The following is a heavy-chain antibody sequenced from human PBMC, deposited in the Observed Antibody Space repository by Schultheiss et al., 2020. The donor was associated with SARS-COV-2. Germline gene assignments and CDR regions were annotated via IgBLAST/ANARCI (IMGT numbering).Heavy chain of an antibody. Sequence: SETLSLTCTVSGGSISSSSYYWGWIRQPPGKGLEWIGSIYYSGSTYYNPSLKSRVTISVDTSKNQFSLKLSSVTAADTAVYYCARDRSTSMGWFDYWGQGTLVTVSS. J-gene: IGHJ4*02. CDR1: GGSISSSSYY. V-gene: IGHV4-39*07. CDR3: ARDRSTSMGWFDY. CDR2: IYYSGST. D-gene: IGHD2-2*01.